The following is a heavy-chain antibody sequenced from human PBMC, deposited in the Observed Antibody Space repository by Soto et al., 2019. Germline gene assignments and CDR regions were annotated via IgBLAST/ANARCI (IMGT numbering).Heavy chain of an antibody. J-gene: IGHJ3*02. D-gene: IGHD2-2*01. CDR1: GFTFSSHW. V-gene: IGHV3-74*01. Sequence: EVQLVESGGDLVQPGGSLRLSCAASGFTFSSHWMHWVRRVPGKGLVWVSHINTDGGITGYADSVKGRFTISRDNAKNTLYLQMNGLRAEDTSVYYCTREAGYCSRTSCYRRAFDSWGQGTMVTVSS. CDR2: INTDGGIT. CDR3: TREAGYCSRTSCYRRAFDS.